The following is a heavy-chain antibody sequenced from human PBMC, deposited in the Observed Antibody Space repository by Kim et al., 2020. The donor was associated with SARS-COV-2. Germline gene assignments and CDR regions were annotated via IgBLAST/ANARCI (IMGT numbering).Heavy chain of an antibody. CDR3: ASNGFGDYVGGAFDL. D-gene: IGHD4-17*01. J-gene: IGHJ3*01. Sequence: NPSLKSRVTMSIDTSKNQISLKLNSVTAADTAVYYCASNGFGDYVGGAFDLWGQGTMVTVSS. V-gene: IGHV4-4*06.